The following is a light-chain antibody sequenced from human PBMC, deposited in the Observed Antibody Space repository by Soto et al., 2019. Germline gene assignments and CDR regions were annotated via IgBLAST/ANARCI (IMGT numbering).Light chain of an antibody. CDR1: QSVSSD. V-gene: IGKV3-11*01. J-gene: IGKJ4*01. Sequence: EIVLTQSPATLSLSPGERATLSCRASQSVSSDLAWYQQKPGQAPGLVIHDPSSRATGIPARFSGSGSGTDLMLTSSSLKPEDFAVYSCQYGSKSPLTFVGGNKVEIK. CDR3: QYGSKSPLT. CDR2: DPS.